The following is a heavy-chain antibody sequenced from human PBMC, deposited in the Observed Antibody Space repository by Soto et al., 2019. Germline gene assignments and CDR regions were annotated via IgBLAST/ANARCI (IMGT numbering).Heavy chain of an antibody. CDR1: GYTFTSYA. Sequence: ASVKVSCKASGYTFTSYAMHWVRQAPGQRLEWMGWINAGNGNTKYSQKFQGRVTITRDTSASTAYMELSSLRSEDTAVYYCARAYSSSWLLYYFDYWGQGTLVTVSS. CDR2: INAGNGNT. CDR3: ARAYSSSWLLYYFDY. J-gene: IGHJ4*02. V-gene: IGHV1-3*01. D-gene: IGHD6-6*01.